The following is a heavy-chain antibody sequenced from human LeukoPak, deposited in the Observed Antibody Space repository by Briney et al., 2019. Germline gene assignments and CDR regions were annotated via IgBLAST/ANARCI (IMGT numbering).Heavy chain of an antibody. D-gene: IGHD5-18*01. CDR1: GFTFSSYW. V-gene: IGHV3-74*01. CDR3: EMTAPYYYGMDV. J-gene: IGHJ6*02. Sequence: GGSLRLSCAASGFTFSSYWMHWVRQAPGKGLVWVSRINSDGSSTSYADPVKGRFTISRDNAKNTLYLQMNSLRAEDTAVYYCEMTAPYYYGMDVWGQGTTVTVSS. CDR2: INSDGSST.